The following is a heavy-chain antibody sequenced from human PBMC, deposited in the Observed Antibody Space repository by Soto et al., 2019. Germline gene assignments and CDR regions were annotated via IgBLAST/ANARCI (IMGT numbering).Heavy chain of an antibody. CDR1: GYTFTSYG. J-gene: IGHJ5*02. D-gene: IGHD3-10*01. CDR3: ARDPDMVRGVPNWFDP. Sequence: QVQLVQSGAEVKKPGASVKVSCKASGYTFTSYGISWVRQAPGQGLEWMGWISAYNGNTNYAQKLQGRVTMTTDTXTNXAYMELRSLRSDDTAVYYCARDPDMVRGVPNWFDPWGQGTLVTVSS. V-gene: IGHV1-18*01. CDR2: ISAYNGNT.